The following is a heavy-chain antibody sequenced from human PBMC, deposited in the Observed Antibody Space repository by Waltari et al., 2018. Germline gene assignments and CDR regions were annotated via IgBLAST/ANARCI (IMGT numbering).Heavy chain of an antibody. J-gene: IGHJ4*02. CDR1: GRSLSGYY. Sequence: QVRLQQWGAGLLKPSETLSLTCVVSGRSLSGYYLLWNRQPPGKGLEWIGEVNYGGTTNYNPSLKSRITVSIDTSNNQFSLNLNSVTAADTAVYYCAKQVAGSGWYLGWGQGTLVSVSS. CDR2: VNYGGTT. CDR3: AKQVAGSGWYLG. V-gene: IGHV4-34*01. D-gene: IGHD6-19*01.